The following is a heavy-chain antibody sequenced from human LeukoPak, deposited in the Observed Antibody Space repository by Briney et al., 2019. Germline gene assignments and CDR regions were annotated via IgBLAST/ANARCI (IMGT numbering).Heavy chain of an antibody. J-gene: IGHJ3*02. CDR2: ISGSGGST. CDR1: GFTFSSYS. V-gene: IGHV3-23*01. CDR3: ARARTYCSSTSCYGGAFDI. D-gene: IGHD2-2*01. Sequence: PGGSLRLSCAASGFTFSSYSMNWVRQAPGKGLEWVSGISGSGGSTYYADSVKGRFTISRDNSKNTLYLQMNSLRAEDTAVYYCARARTYCSSTSCYGGAFDIWGQGTMVTVSS.